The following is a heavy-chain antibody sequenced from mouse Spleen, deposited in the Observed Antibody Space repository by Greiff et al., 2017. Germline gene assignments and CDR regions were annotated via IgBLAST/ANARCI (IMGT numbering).Heavy chain of an antibody. D-gene: IGHD2-1*01. CDR3: ARDYGNYVGWYFDV. CDR1: GYSITSGYY. CDR2: ISYDGSN. Sequence: VQLQQSGPGLVKPSQSLSLTCSVPGYSITSGYYWNWIRQFPGNKLEWMGYISYDGSNNYNPSLKNRISITRDTSKNQFFLKLNSVTTEDTATYYCARDYGNYVGWYFDVWGAGTTVTVSS. J-gene: IGHJ1*01. V-gene: IGHV3-6*01.